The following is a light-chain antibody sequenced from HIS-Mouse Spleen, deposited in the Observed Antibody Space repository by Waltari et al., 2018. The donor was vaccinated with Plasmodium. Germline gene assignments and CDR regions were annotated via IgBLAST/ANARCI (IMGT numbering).Light chain of an antibody. CDR1: SSDVGGSNY. CDR3: SSYTSSSTWV. Sequence: QSALTQPASVSGSPGQSITISCTGPSSDVGGSNYVSWYQHHPVKAPKLMIYEVSNRPSGVSNRFSGSKSGNTASLTISGLQAEDEADYYCSSYTSSSTWVFGGGTKLTVL. J-gene: IGLJ3*02. CDR2: EVS. V-gene: IGLV2-14*01.